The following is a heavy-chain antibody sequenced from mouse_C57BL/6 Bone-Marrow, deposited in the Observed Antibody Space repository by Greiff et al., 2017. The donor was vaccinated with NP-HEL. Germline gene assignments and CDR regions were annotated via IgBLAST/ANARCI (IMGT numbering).Heavy chain of an antibody. D-gene: IGHD1-2*01. J-gene: IGHJ4*01. Sequence: EVHLVESGEGLVKPGGSLKLSCAASGFTFSSYAMSWVRQTPEKRLEWVAYISSGGDYIYYADTVKGRFTISRDNARNTLYLQMSSLKSEDTAMYYCTRLGPYYDGFMDYWGQGTSVTVSS. CDR2: ISSGGDYI. CDR1: GFTFSSYA. CDR3: TRLGPYYDGFMDY. V-gene: IGHV5-9-1*02.